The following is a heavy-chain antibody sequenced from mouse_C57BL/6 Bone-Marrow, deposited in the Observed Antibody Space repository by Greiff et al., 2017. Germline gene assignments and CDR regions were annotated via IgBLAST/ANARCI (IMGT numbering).Heavy chain of an antibody. CDR3: AKEYAMDY. J-gene: IGHJ4*01. CDR1: GYTFTSYW. V-gene: IGHV1-64*01. CDR2: IHPNSGST. Sequence: QVQLQQPGAELVKPGASVKLSCKASGYTFTSYWMHWVKQRPGQGLEWIGMIHPNSGSTNSNEKFKSKDTLTVDKSSRTAYMQLSSLTSDDSAVYYCAKEYAMDYWGQGTSVTVSS.